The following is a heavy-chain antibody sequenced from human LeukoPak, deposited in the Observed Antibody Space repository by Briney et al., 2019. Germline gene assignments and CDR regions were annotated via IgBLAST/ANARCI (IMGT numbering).Heavy chain of an antibody. CDR1: GYPFTKWE. J-gene: IGHJ5*02. CDR3: ATGPRNDP. D-gene: IGHD1-14*01. V-gene: IGHV1-8*01. CDR2: VHPDNGNT. Sequence: ASVKVSCKTSGYPFTKWEINWVRQAAGQGLEWLGWVHPDNGNTHYAQRFRGRVTMSRDNSTTTAYMELSGLRSNGTAVYFCATGPRNDPWGQGTLVTVSS.